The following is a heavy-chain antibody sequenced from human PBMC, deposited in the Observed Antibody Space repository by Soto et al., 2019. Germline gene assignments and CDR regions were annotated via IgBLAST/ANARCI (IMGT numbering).Heavy chain of an antibody. J-gene: IGHJ4*02. CDR3: AADRTYCGGDCYVD. CDR2: ISGKNDDT. Sequence: ASVKVSCKASGYTFTTYGISWVRQAPGQGPEWMGWISGKNDDTNYAQKLQGRVTMTTDTSTSTAYMELRSLGSEDTAVYYCAADRTYCGGDCYVDWGQGTLVTVSS. D-gene: IGHD2-21*02. CDR1: GYTFTTYG. V-gene: IGHV1-18*01.